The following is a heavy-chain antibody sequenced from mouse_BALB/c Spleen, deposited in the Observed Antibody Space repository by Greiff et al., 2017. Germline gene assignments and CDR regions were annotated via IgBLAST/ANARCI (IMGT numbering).Heavy chain of an antibody. V-gene: IGHV1-77*01. D-gene: IGHD4-1*01. CDR1: GYTFTDYY. CDR2: IYPGSGNT. CDR3: AINWAY. Sequence: VKLQESGAELARPGASVKLSCKASGYTFTDYYINWVKQRTGQGLEWIGEIYPGSGNTYYNEKFKGKATLTADKSSSTAYMQLSSLTSEDSAVYFCAINWAYWGQGTLVTVSA. J-gene: IGHJ3*01.